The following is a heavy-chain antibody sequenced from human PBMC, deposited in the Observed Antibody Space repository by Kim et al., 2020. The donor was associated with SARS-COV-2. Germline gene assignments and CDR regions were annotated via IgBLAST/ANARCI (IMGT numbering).Heavy chain of an antibody. CDR2: IKEDGSER. V-gene: IGHV3-7*01. Sequence: GGSLRLSFAASGFTFSSNWMSWVRQSPGKGLEWVAKIKEDGSERYYADSVEGRFTISRDNAKNSLYLQMDSLRAEDTGVYYCARDRSYSLDYWGQGTLVTVSS. J-gene: IGHJ4*02. CDR1: GFTFSSNW. D-gene: IGHD2-15*01. CDR3: ARDRSYSLDY.